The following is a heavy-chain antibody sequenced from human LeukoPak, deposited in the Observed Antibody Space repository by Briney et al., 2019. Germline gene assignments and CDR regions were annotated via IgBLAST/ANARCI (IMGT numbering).Heavy chain of an antibody. CDR1: GFTFDDYG. CDR2: INWNGGST. J-gene: IGHJ2*01. D-gene: IGHD3-16*02. Sequence: GGSLRLSCAASGFTFDDYGMSWVRQAPGKGLEWVSGINWNGGSTGYADSVKGRFTISRDNAKNSLYLQMNSLRAEDTALYYCARDPGELSSGTFDLWGRGTLVTVSS. CDR3: ARDPGELSSGTFDL. V-gene: IGHV3-20*04.